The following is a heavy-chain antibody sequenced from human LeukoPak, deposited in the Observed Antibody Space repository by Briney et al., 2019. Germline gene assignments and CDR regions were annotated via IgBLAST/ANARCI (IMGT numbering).Heavy chain of an antibody. D-gene: IGHD5-18*01. CDR2: ISSDGSTT. Sequence: GGSLRLSCAASGFTFNSYWMHWVRQAPGEGLVWVSRISSDGSTTSYADSVKGRFTISRDNAKNTLYLQMNSLRAEDTAVYCCAGSPPPLGAYTSSRAFDIWGQGTMVTVSS. CDR3: AGSPPPLGAYTSSRAFDI. V-gene: IGHV3-74*01. CDR1: GFTFNSYW. J-gene: IGHJ3*02.